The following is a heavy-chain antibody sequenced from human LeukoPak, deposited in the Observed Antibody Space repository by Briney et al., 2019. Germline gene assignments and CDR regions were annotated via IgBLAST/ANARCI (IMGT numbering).Heavy chain of an antibody. CDR2: INPNSGVT. CDR3: ARGFLSYGLDV. Sequence: ASVKVSYKAAGYTFTDYYMHWVRQAPGQGLEGMGWINPNSGVTNYAQKFQGRFTVTRDTSISTAYMELNRLRSDDTAVYYCARGFLSYGLDVWGQGTTVTVSS. D-gene: IGHD3-3*01. CDR1: GYTFTDYY. J-gene: IGHJ6*02. V-gene: IGHV1-2*02.